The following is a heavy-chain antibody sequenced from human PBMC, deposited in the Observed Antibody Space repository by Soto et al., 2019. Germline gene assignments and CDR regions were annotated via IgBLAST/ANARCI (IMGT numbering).Heavy chain of an antibody. V-gene: IGHV1-69*01. D-gene: IGHD2-2*01. CDR1: GGTFSSYA. J-gene: IGHJ6*02. CDR2: IIPISGTA. CDR3: ARSQGSSTSLEIYYYYYYGMDV. Sequence: QVQLVQSGAEVKKPGSSVKVSCKASGGTFSSYAISWVRQAPGQGREWMGGIIPISGTANYAQKFQGRVTMTADESTSTAYMELSSLRSEDTAVYYCARSQGSSTSLEIYYYYYYGMDVWGQGTTVTVSS.